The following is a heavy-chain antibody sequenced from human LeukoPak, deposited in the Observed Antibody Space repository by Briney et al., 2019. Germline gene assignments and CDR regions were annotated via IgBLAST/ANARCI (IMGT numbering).Heavy chain of an antibody. D-gene: IGHD5-24*01. J-gene: IGHJ3*02. CDR1: GGSISTYF. Sequence: SETLSLTCTVSGGSISTYFWSWIRQAPGAGLQWLGYLYTTTTNYNPSLKRRVTISADTSKNQFSLRLHSVTAADTAVYYCARRNIRGYNSFNIWGQGKMVTVSS. CDR3: ARRNIRGYNSFNI. CDR2: LYTTTT. V-gene: IGHV4-4*08.